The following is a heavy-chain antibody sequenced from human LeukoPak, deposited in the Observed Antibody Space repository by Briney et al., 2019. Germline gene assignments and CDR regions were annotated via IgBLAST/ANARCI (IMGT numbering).Heavy chain of an antibody. J-gene: IGHJ1*01. Sequence: ASVKVSCKASGYTFTSYYTHWVRQAPGQGLEWMGIINPSSGSTSYAQKFQGRVTMTRDTSTSTVCMELSSLRSEDTAMYYCARVSPGGGFQHWGQGTLVTVSS. V-gene: IGHV1-46*01. CDR2: INPSSGST. CDR1: GYTFTSYY. D-gene: IGHD3-16*01. CDR3: ARVSPGGGFQH.